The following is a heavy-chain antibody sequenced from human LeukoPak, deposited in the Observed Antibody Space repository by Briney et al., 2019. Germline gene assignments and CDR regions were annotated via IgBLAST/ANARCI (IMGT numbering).Heavy chain of an antibody. Sequence: SETLSLTCTVSGGSISSSSYYWSWIRQPPGKGLEWIGEINHSGSTNYNPSLKSRVTISVDTSKNQFSLKLSSVTAADTAVYYCARRRYCSSTSCYLQRLSNWFDPWGQGTLVTVSS. CDR2: INHSGST. CDR1: GGSISSSSYY. J-gene: IGHJ5*02. V-gene: IGHV4-39*07. D-gene: IGHD2-2*01. CDR3: ARRRYCSSTSCYLQRLSNWFDP.